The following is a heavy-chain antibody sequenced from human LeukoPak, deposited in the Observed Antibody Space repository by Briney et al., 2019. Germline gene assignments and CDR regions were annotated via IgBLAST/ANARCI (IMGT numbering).Heavy chain of an antibody. Sequence: GASVKVSCKASGGTFSNYAISWVRQAPGQGLEWMGRIIPIFGTTNYAQKFQGRVTITTDESTSTAYMELSNLRSEDTAVYYCARGGEANYYDTSGYYLYYYWGQGTLVTVSS. V-gene: IGHV1-69*05. D-gene: IGHD3-22*01. J-gene: IGHJ4*02. CDR1: GGTFSNYA. CDR2: IIPIFGTT. CDR3: ARGGEANYYDTSGYYLYYY.